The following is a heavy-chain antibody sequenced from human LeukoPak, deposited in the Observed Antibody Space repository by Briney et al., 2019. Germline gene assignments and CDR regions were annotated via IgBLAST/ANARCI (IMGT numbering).Heavy chain of an antibody. J-gene: IGHJ4*02. CDR3: AGGLRSGEDDY. D-gene: IGHD6-19*01. Sequence: SETLSLTCTVSGGSISSYYWSWIRQPAGKGLEWIGRIYTSGSTNYNPSLESRVTMSVDTSKNQFSLKLSSVTAADTAVYYCAGGLRSGEDDYWGQGTLVTVSS. V-gene: IGHV4-4*07. CDR1: GGSISSYY. CDR2: IYTSGST.